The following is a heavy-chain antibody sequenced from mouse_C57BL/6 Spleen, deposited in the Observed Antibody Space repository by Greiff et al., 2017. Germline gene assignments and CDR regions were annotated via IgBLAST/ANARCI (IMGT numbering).Heavy chain of an antibody. J-gene: IGHJ3*01. D-gene: IGHD3-2*02. Sequence: EVQLQQSGPELVKPGASVKISCKASGYTFTDYYMNWVKQSHGKSLEWIGDINTNNGGTSYNQKFKGKATLTVDKSSSTAYMELRSLTSEDSAVYYCARENSGGFAYWGQGTLVTVSA. CDR3: ARENSGGFAY. CDR2: INTNNGGT. CDR1: GYTFTDYY. V-gene: IGHV1-26*01.